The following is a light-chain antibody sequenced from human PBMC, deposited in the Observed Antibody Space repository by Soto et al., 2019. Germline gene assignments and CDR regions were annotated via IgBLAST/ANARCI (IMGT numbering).Light chain of an antibody. CDR1: HSVRSS. CDR3: QHYVTSLTT. CDR2: GAS. J-gene: IGKJ1*01. V-gene: IGKV3-20*01. Sequence: EIVLTQSPATLSVSACERATLSCMASHSVRSSLAWYQQKPDQAPRLLIFGASIRVTGIPDRFIGSGSGTDFTLTISRLEPEDFAVYYCQHYVTSLTTFGQGTKVDIK.